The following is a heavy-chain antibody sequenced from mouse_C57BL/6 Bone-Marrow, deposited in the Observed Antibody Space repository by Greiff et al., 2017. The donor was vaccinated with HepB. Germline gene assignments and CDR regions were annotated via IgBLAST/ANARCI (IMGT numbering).Heavy chain of an antibody. Sequence: EVQLQQSGPGMVKPSQSLSLTCTVTGYSITSGYDWHWIRHFPGNKLEWMGYISYSGSTNYNPSLKSRISITHDTSKNHFFLKLNSVTTEDTATYYCARGGYDSLYFDYWGQGTTLTVSS. CDR2: ISYSGST. CDR3: ARGGYDSLYFDY. D-gene: IGHD2-4*01. CDR1: GYSITSGYD. V-gene: IGHV3-1*01. J-gene: IGHJ2*01.